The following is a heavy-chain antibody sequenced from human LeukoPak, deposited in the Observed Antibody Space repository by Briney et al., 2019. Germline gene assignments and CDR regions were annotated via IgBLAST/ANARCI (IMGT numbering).Heavy chain of an antibody. Sequence: SVKVSCKASGGTFSSYAISWVRQAPGQGLEWMGGIIPIFGAANYAQKFQGRVTITADESTSTAYMELSSLRSEDTAVYYCARSVGYYYGSGSLYYYGMDVWGKGTTVTVSS. D-gene: IGHD3-10*01. V-gene: IGHV1-69*01. J-gene: IGHJ6*04. CDR1: GGTFSSYA. CDR3: ARSVGYYYGSGSLYYYGMDV. CDR2: IIPIFGAA.